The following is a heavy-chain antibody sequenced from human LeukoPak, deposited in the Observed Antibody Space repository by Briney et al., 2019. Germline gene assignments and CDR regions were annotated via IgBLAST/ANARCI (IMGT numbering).Heavy chain of an antibody. V-gene: IGHV4-39*01. D-gene: IGHD2/OR15-2a*01. CDR1: GGSISSSSYY. Sequence: SETLSLTCTVSGGSISSSSYYWGWIRQPPGKGLEWIGSIYYSGSTYYNPSLKSRVTISVDTSKNQFSLTLSSVTAADTAVYYCARGVPSNRRLDYWGQGTLVTVSS. CDR3: ARGVPSNRRLDY. J-gene: IGHJ4*02. CDR2: IYYSGST.